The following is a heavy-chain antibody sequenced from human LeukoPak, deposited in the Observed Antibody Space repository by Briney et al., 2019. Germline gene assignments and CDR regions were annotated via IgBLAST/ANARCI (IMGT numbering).Heavy chain of an antibody. CDR2: ISAYNGNT. CDR3: ARASLWGRLSTNYYYYMDV. Sequence: ASVKVSCKASGYTFTSYGISWVRQAPGQGLEWMGWISAYNGNTNYAQKLQGRVTMTTDTSTSTAYMELRSLRSDDTAVYYCARASLWGRLSTNYYYYMDVWGRGTTVTVSS. V-gene: IGHV1-18*01. D-gene: IGHD3-16*02. J-gene: IGHJ6*03. CDR1: GYTFTSYG.